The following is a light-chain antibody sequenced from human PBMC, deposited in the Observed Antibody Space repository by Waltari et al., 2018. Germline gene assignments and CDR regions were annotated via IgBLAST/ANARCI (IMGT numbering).Light chain of an antibody. Sequence: QSVLTQPPSASGTPGQRVIIACSGSSSNIGSDYVHWYQQLPGTAPKLLIYNNDQLPSWVPSRFSGSQSGPSASLAISGLRSEDEAYYYCGTWDGSLRGAVFGSGTKVTVL. CDR3: GTWDGSLRGAV. CDR1: SSNIGSDY. CDR2: NND. J-gene: IGLJ6*01. V-gene: IGLV1-47*01.